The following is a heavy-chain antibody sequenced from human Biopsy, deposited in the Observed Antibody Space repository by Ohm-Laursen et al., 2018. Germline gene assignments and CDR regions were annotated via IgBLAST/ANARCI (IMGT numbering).Heavy chain of an antibody. CDR1: GFTFSNYR. J-gene: IGHJ6*02. Sequence: SLRLSCAASGFTFSNYRMNWVRQAPGKGLEWVSYIIRSSSTIRYTDSVKGRFTISRDNAKNSLYLQMNSLRAEDTAVYYCAGVRGDYYYGMDVWGQGTTVTVSS. CDR3: AGVRGDYYYGMDV. CDR2: IIRSSSTI. V-gene: IGHV3-48*01. D-gene: IGHD3-16*01.